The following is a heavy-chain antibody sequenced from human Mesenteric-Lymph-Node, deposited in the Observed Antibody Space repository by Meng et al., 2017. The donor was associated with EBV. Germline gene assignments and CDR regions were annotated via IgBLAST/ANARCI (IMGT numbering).Heavy chain of an antibody. CDR3: ARDSEGNDLSFDY. CDR2: INTNTGNP. J-gene: IGHJ4*02. V-gene: IGHV7-4-1*02. CDR1: GYTFTNYA. D-gene: IGHD2-21*02. Sequence: QVQWVQSGSELKKPGAAGKVSCKASGYTFTNYALTWVRQAPGQGLEWLGWINTNTGNPTYAPGFAGRYVFSLDTSVSTAYLQISSLKADDSAVYYCARDSEGNDLSFDYWGQGTLVTVSS.